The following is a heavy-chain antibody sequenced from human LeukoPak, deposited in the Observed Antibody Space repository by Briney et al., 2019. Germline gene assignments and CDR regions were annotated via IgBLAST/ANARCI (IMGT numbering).Heavy chain of an antibody. CDR1: GGSFSGYY. CDR3: ERGRVVVPAALSY. D-gene: IGHD2-2*01. J-gene: IGHJ4*02. CDR2: INHSGST. Sequence: SETLSLTCAVYGGSFSGYYWSWIRQPPGKGLEWIGEINHSGSTNYNPSLKSRVTISVDTSKNQLSLKLSSVTAADTAVYYCERGRVVVPAALSYWGQGTLVTVSS. V-gene: IGHV4-34*01.